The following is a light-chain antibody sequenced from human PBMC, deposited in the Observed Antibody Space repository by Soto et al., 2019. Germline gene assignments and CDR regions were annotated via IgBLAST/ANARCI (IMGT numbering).Light chain of an antibody. CDR3: AAWDDRLRGV. CDR2: SNN. J-gene: IGLJ1*01. CDR1: SSNIGSNY. Sequence: QSVLTQPPSASGTPGQRVTISCSGSSSNIGSNYVYWYQQLPGTAPKFLIYSNNQRPSGVPDRFSGSKSGTSASQAISGLRSEDEADYYCAAWDDRLRGVFGNRTKVTVL. V-gene: IGLV1-47*02.